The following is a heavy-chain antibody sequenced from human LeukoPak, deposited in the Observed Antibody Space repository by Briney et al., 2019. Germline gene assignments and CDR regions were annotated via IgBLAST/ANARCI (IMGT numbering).Heavy chain of an antibody. D-gene: IGHD1-26*01. CDR2: ISSSGITI. J-gene: IGHJ5*02. CDR3: ARILVGATSSA. V-gene: IGHV3-48*03. Sequence: GGSLRLSCAASGFTFSSYEMNWVRQAPGKGLEWVSYISSSGITIYYADSVKGRFTISRDNAKNSLYLQMNSLRAEDTAVYYCARILVGATSSAWGQGTLVTVSS. CDR1: GFTFSSYE.